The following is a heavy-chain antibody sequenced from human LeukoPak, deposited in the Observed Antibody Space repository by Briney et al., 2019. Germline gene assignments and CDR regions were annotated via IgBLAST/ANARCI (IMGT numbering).Heavy chain of an antibody. CDR1: GYTFTSYD. D-gene: IGHD6-19*01. CDR2: VNPNSGNT. J-gene: IGHJ3*02. Sequence: ASVKVSCKASGYTFTSYDINWVRQATGQGLEWMGWVNPNSGNTGYAQKFQGRVTMTRNTSISTAYMELSSLRSEDTAVYYCARASQWLADAFDIWGQGTMVTVSS. V-gene: IGHV1-8*01. CDR3: ARASQWLADAFDI.